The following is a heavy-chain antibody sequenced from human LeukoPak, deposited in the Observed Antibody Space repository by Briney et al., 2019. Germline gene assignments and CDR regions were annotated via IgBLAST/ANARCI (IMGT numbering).Heavy chain of an antibody. CDR3: ARDIPTSPLTMVRGVIDQGFDY. D-gene: IGHD3-10*01. CDR1: GFTFSSYS. J-gene: IGHJ4*02. V-gene: IGHV3-21*01. CDR2: ISSSSSYI. Sequence: PGGSLRLSCAASGFTFSSYSMNWVRQAPGKGLEWVSSISSSSSYIYYADSVKGRFTISRDNAKNSLYLQMNSLRAEDTAVYYCARDIPTSPLTMVRGVIDQGFDYWGQGTLVTVSS.